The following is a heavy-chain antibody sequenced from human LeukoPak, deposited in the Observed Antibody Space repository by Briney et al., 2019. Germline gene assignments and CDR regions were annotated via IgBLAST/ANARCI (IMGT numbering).Heavy chain of an antibody. Sequence: SQTLSLTCALSGDSVSSNSAAWNWIRQSPSRDLEWLGRTYYRSKWYNDYAVSVKSRITINPDTSKNQFSLQLNSVTPEDTAVYFCARGACYSCAFHIWGQGTMVTVSS. J-gene: IGHJ3*02. CDR3: ARGACYSCAFHI. V-gene: IGHV6-1*01. CDR1: GDSVSSNSAA. D-gene: IGHD2-15*01. CDR2: TYYRSKWYN.